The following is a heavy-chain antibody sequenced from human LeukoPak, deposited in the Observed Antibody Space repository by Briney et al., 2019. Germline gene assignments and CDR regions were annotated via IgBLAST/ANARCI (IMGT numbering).Heavy chain of an antibody. D-gene: IGHD3-22*01. J-gene: IGHJ4*02. CDR1: GGTFSSYA. Sequence: SVKVSCKAPGGTFSSYAISWVRQAPGQGLEWMGGIIPIFGTANYAQKFQGRVTITTDESTSTAYMELSSLRSEDTAVYYCARHYDSSGYSLTAFDYWGQGTLVTVSS. CDR2: IIPIFGTA. CDR3: ARHYDSSGYSLTAFDY. V-gene: IGHV1-69*05.